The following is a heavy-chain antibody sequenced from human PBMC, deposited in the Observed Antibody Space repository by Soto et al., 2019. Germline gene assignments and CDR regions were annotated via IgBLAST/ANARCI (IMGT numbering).Heavy chain of an antibody. V-gene: IGHV1-18*01. D-gene: IGHD6-13*01. CDR2: ISAYNGNT. CDR1: GYTFTSYG. Sequence: ASVKVSCKASGYTFTSYGISWVRQAPGQGLEWMGWISAYNGNTNYAQKLQGRVTMTTDTSTSTAYMELRSLRSDDTAVYYCARELIAAAAYYFDYWGQGTLVTVSS. J-gene: IGHJ4*02. CDR3: ARELIAAAAYYFDY.